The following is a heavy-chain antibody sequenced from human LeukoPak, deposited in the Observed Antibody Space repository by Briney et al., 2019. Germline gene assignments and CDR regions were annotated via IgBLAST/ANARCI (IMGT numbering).Heavy chain of an antibody. D-gene: IGHD2-2*01. Sequence: GGSLRLSCAPSGFTFSNYWMHWVRQAPGKGLVWVSRINTDASSTSYADSVKGRFTISGDNAKNTLYLQMNTLRAEDTAVYYCARAGQYRFDYWGQGTLVTVSS. CDR1: GFTFSNYW. V-gene: IGHV3-74*01. CDR2: INTDASST. CDR3: ARAGQYRFDY. J-gene: IGHJ4*02.